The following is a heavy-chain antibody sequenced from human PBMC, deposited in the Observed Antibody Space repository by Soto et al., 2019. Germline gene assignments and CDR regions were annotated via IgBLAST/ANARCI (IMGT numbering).Heavy chain of an antibody. CDR2: ITGGGGST. D-gene: IGHD6-19*01. CDR1: GFTFSSYA. CDR3: ANLIVGLSGWYNFFAS. Sequence: EVQLLESGGGLVQPGGSLRLSCAASGFTFSSYAMSWVRQAPGKGLEWVSAITGGGGSTYYADSVRGRFTISSDNSKNTVYLQMNSLRAEDTAVYYCANLIVGLSGWYNFFASWGQGTLVTVSS. V-gene: IGHV3-23*01. J-gene: IGHJ4*02.